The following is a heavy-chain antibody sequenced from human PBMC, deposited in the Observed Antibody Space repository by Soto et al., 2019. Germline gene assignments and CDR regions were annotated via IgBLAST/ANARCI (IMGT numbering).Heavy chain of an antibody. Sequence: QVQLVQSGAEEKKPGASVKVSCKASGYTFTGYAMHWVRQAPGQRLEWMGWINAGNGNTKYSQKFQGRVTITRDTPASTAYMELSILRSEDTAVYYCARAVAVAADFDYWGQGTLVTVSS. V-gene: IGHV1-3*05. CDR2: INAGNGNT. D-gene: IGHD6-19*01. CDR1: GYTFTGYA. J-gene: IGHJ4*02. CDR3: ARAVAVAADFDY.